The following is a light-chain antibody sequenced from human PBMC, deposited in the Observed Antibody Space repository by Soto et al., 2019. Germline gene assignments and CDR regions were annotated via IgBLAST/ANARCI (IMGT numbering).Light chain of an antibody. CDR1: QYINTR. V-gene: IGKV3-11*01. J-gene: IGKJ1*01. CDR2: QTS. CDR3: HQHQSYPRT. Sequence: EIILTQPPPPLSSFPGDRVALSGRASQYINTRLAWYQHRPGKAPRLLIYQTSRLAAGIPSRFSASGSGTDFTLTISDVQPEDFALYYCHQHQSYPRTFGQGTKVDIK.